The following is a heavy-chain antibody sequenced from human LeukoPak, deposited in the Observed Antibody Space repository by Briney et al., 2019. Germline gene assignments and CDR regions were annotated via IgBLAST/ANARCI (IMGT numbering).Heavy chain of an antibody. V-gene: IGHV3-53*01. CDR3: ELLTVAGPGGDY. CDR1: GFTVSSNY. J-gene: IGHJ4*02. Sequence: GGSLRLSCAASGFTVSSNYMSWVRQAPGKGLEWVSVIYSGGSTYYADSVKGRFTISRDNSKNTLYLQMNSLRAEDTAVYYCELLTVAGPGGDYWGQGTLVTVSS. D-gene: IGHD4-23*01. CDR2: IYSGGST.